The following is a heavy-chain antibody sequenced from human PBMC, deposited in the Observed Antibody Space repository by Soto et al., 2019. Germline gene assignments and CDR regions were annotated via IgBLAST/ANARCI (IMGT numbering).Heavy chain of an antibody. CDR2: IYSRGDT. CDR3: AGIGEDVYYGMDV. CDR1: GGSMRSYY. J-gene: IGHJ6*02. D-gene: IGHD2-21*01. Sequence: SLTCSVSGGSMRSYYWNWLRQPAGKGLEWIESIYSRGDTNYNPSVKSRVTMSVDTSKNEFYLRLNSVTAADTAVYYCAGIGEDVYYGMDVWGQGTSVTVSS. V-gene: IGHV4-4*07.